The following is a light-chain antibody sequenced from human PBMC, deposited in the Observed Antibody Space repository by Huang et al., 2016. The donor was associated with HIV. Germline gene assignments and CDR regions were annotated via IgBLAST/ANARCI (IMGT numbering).Light chain of an antibody. Sequence: DIQMTQSPSTLSASVGDRVPIPCRASQRISRGLAWYQQKPGKAPKRLIYDASTLKSGVPSRFSGSGSGTDFTLTISSLQPDDFATYYCQQYSSYPWTFGPGTKVEI. CDR3: QQYSSYPWT. J-gene: IGKJ1*01. CDR2: DAS. V-gene: IGKV1-5*01. CDR1: QRISRG.